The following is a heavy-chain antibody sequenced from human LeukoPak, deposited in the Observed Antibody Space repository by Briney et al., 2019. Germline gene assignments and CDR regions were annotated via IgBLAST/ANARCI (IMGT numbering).Heavy chain of an antibody. CDR1: GGSISSSSYY. J-gene: IGHJ4*02. D-gene: IGHD3-22*01. V-gene: IGHV4-39*01. CDR2: IYYSGST. Sequence: SETLSLTCTVSGGSISSSSYYWGWIRQPPGKGLERIGSIYYSGSTYYNPSLKSRVTISVDTSQNQFSLKLRSVTAAATAEHYCARQVIRARIGVVKPSHFDYWGQGALVTVAS. CDR3: ARQVIRARIGVVKPSHFDY.